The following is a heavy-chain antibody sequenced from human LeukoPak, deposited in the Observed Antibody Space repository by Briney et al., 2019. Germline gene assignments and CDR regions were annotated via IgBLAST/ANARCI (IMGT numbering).Heavy chain of an antibody. D-gene: IGHD3-22*01. V-gene: IGHV4-39*01. CDR3: ARVGITMIVVVIPDGWSDP. CDR2: IYYSGST. Sequence: PSETLSLTCTVSGGSISSSSYYWGWIRQPPGKGLEWIGSIYYSGSTYYNPSLKSRVTISVDTSKNQFSLKLSSVTAADTAVYYCARVGITMIVVVIPDGWSDPWGQGTLVTVSS. CDR1: GGSISSSSYY. J-gene: IGHJ5*02.